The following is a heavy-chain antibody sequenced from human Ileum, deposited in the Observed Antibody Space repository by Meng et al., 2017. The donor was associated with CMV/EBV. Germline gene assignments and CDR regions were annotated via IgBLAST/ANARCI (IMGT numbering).Heavy chain of an antibody. D-gene: IGHD1-26*01. V-gene: IGHV4-39*07. CDR2: MYISGIA. CDR3: ARDLTNKWFYY. Sequence: ASVPASVDATDTAALTDMASGDPISTVSHSWAWFRQPPGRRLEWMGSMYISGIADYNPALKSRVTISLHATQKQFSLRLTSVTAADSAVYFCARDLTNKWFYYWGQGTLVTVSS. J-gene: IGHJ4*02. CDR1: GDPISTVSHS.